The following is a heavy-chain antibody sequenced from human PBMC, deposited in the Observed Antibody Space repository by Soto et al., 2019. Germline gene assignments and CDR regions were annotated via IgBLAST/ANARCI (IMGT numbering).Heavy chain of an antibody. D-gene: IGHD6-19*01. CDR1: GDSISDYY. Sequence: SETLSLTCSVSGDSISDYYWSWIRQPAGEGLEWIGRIHASGSTISNPSLRSRVGLSVDTSKNQFSLKLNSLTAADTAMYYCARSGYSSGWYKAFDSWSPRTMVTVST. V-gene: IGHV4-4*07. CDR3: ARSGYSSGWYKAFDS. CDR2: IHASGST. J-gene: IGHJ4*02.